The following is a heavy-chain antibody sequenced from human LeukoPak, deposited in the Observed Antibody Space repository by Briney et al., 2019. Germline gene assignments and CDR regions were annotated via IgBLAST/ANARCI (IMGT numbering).Heavy chain of an antibody. CDR1: GGSVSSGSYY. CDR3: ARFLLDYGTLDY. D-gene: IGHD4-17*01. CDR2: IYYSGST. Sequence: KPSETLSLTCTVSGGSVSSGSYYWSWIRQPPGKGLEWIGYIYYSGSTNYNPSLKSRVTISVDTSKNQFSLKLSSVTAADTAVYYCARFLLDYGTLDYWGQGTLVTVSS. J-gene: IGHJ4*02. V-gene: IGHV4-61*01.